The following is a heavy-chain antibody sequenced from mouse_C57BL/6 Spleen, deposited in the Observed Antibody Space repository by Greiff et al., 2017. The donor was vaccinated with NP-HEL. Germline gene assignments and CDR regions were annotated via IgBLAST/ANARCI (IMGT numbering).Heavy chain of an antibody. D-gene: IGHD3-3*01. V-gene: IGHV1-15*01. CDR1: GYTFTDYE. Sequence: QVQLQQSGAELVRPGASVTLSCKASGYTFTDYEMHWVKQTPVHGLEWIGAIDPETGGTAYNQKFKGKAILTADKSSSTAYMELRSLTSEDSAVYYCTRRDLGYFDVWGTGTTVTVSS. J-gene: IGHJ1*03. CDR3: TRRDLGYFDV. CDR2: IDPETGGT.